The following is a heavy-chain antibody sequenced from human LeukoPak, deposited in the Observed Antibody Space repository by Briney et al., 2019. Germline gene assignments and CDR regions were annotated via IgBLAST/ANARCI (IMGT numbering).Heavy chain of an antibody. Sequence: GGSLRLSCAVSGFSFSYHNMNWVRQAPGKGLEWVASISSRSNYIYYADSLKGRVTVSRDNARNSLFLQMTSLRAEDTAVYYCVTSGAPTGTVYWGQGTLVTVSS. CDR2: ISSRSNYI. CDR3: VTSGAPTGTVY. V-gene: IGHV3-21*01. D-gene: IGHD6-13*01. J-gene: IGHJ4*02. CDR1: GFSFSYHN.